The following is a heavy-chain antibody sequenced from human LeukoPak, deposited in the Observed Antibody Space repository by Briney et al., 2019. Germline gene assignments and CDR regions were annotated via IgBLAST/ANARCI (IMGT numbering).Heavy chain of an antibody. CDR1: GFTFSNAW. D-gene: IGHD2-21*02. J-gene: IGHJ4*02. V-gene: IGHV3-15*07. CDR3: TTGWIYGGYCGGDCYSR. CDR2: LKCKTDGGTT. Sequence: GGSLRLSCAASGFTFSNAWMNWVRQAPVKGLVWVGRLKCKTDGGTTDYAAPVKGRFTISRDDSKNTLYLQMNSLKTEDTAVYYCTTGWIYGGYCGGDCYSRWGQGTLVTVSS.